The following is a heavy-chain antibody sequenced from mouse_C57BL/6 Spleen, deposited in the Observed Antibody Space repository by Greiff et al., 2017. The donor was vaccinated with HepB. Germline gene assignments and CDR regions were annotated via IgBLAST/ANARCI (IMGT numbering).Heavy chain of an antibody. V-gene: IGHV1-61*01. D-gene: IGHD1-1*01. Sequence: QVQLKQPGAELVRPGSSVKLSCKASGYTFTSYWMDWVKQRPGQGLEWIGNIYPSDSETHYNQKFKDKATLTVDKSSSTAYMQLSSLTSEDSAVYYCARGVTTVVATGDYWYFDVWGTGTTVTVSS. CDR2: IYPSDSET. CDR3: ARGVTTVVATGDYWYFDV. J-gene: IGHJ1*03. CDR1: GYTFTSYW.